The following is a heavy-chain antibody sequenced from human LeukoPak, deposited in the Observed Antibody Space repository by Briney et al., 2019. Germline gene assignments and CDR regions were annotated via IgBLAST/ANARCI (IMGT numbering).Heavy chain of an antibody. D-gene: IGHD3-9*01. CDR1: GYTFTSYY. J-gene: IGHJ5*02. CDR2: INPNSGGT. V-gene: IGHV1-2*02. Sequence: ASVKVSCKTSGYTFTSYYIHWVRQAPGQGLEWMGWINPNSGGTNYAQKFQGRVTMTRDTSISTAYMELSRLRSDDTAVYYCARASPGYFDWLLPSPDNWFDPWGQGTLVTVSS. CDR3: ARASPGYFDWLLPSPDNWFDP.